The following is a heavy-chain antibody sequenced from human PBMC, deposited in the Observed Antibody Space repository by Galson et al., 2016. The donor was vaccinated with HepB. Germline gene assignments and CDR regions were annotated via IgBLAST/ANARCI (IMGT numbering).Heavy chain of an antibody. Sequence: SLRLSCAASGFTFRSYSMNWVRQAPGKGLEWVSYISSGSSTKYYEDSVKGRFTISRDNAKNSLYLQMDSLRDEDTAVYHGAGDRDSGGDYTAAYDIWGQGTVVTVSP. J-gene: IGHJ3*02. CDR1: GFTFRSYS. V-gene: IGHV3-48*02. CDR3: AGDRDSGGDYTAAYDI. D-gene: IGHD3-22*01. CDR2: ISSGSSTK.